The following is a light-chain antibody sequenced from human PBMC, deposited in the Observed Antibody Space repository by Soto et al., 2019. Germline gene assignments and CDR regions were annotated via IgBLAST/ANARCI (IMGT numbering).Light chain of an antibody. CDR2: DAS. CDR3: QQRFT. Sequence: EIVLTQSPATLSLSPGERATLSCRASQSVSSYLAWYQQKPGQAPRLLIYDASNRATGIPARFSGSGSGTDFTLTISSLVPEDFAVYYCQQRFTFGPGTKVDIK. CDR1: QSVSSY. J-gene: IGKJ3*01. V-gene: IGKV3-11*01.